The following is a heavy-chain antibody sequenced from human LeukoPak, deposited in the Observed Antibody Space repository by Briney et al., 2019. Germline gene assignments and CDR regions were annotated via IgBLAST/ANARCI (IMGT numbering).Heavy chain of an antibody. Sequence: SETLSLTCTVSGGSMSPYHWGWIRQPPGKGLEWTGDIYYSGSTNYNPASKSRLIIFAEASKNHSSLQLSSVPGADTAIYYCARAVSGSFDYWGQGHLVPVSS. D-gene: IGHD6-19*01. CDR3: ARAVSGSFDY. CDR2: IYYSGST. CDR1: GGSMSPYH. J-gene: IGHJ4*02. V-gene: IGHV4-59*08.